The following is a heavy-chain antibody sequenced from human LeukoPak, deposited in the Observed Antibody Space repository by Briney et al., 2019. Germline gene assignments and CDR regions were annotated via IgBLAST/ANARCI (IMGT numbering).Heavy chain of an antibody. Sequence: SETLSLTCAVYGGSFSGYYWSWIRQPPGKGLEWIGEINHSGSTNYNPSLKSRVTISVDTPENQFSLKLSSVTAADTAVYYCARHEFGYYDSSYYFDSWGQGTLVTVSS. CDR3: ARHEFGYYDSSYYFDS. CDR1: GGSFSGYY. J-gene: IGHJ4*02. CDR2: INHSGST. D-gene: IGHD3-22*01. V-gene: IGHV4-34*01.